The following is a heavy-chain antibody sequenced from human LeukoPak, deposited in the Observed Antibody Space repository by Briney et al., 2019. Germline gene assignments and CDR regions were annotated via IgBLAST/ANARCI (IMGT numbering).Heavy chain of an antibody. Sequence: GGSLRLSCAASGFTFSSYGMHWVRQAPGKGLEWVAVISYDGSNKYYADSVKGRFTISRDNSKNTLYLQMNSLRAEDTAVYYCARATHWSGWVYDYWGQGSLVTVSS. CDR1: GFTFSSYG. D-gene: IGHD3-3*01. J-gene: IGHJ4*02. CDR3: ARATHWSGWVYDY. CDR2: ISYDGSNK. V-gene: IGHV3-30*03.